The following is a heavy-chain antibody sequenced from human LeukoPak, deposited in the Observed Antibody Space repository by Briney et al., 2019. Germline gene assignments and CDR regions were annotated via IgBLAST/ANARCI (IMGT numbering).Heavy chain of an antibody. D-gene: IGHD3-9*01. J-gene: IGHJ4*02. Sequence: GGFLRLSCAASKFTFSTSAMSWVRQAPGKGLEWVSAISVSGANTYYVDSVKSRFTISRDNSKNTLYLEMSSLRSDDTAVYYCAKESQTYYDIMTGYPNYYFDYWGQGTLVTVSS. CDR2: ISVSGANT. CDR1: KFTFSTSA. V-gene: IGHV3-23*01. CDR3: AKESQTYYDIMTGYPNYYFDY.